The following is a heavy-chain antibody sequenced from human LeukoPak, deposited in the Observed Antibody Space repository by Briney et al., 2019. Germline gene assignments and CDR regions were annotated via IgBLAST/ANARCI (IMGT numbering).Heavy chain of an antibody. V-gene: IGHV3-73*01. CDR2: IRSKANSYAT. Sequence: GGSLRLSCAASGFTFSGSAMHWVRQASGKGLEWVGRIRSKANSYATAYAASVKGRFTISRDDSKNTAYLQMNSLRAEDTAVYYCAKGGDFWSGYYAYFQHWGQGTLVTVSS. CDR3: AKGGDFWSGYYAYFQH. D-gene: IGHD3-3*01. J-gene: IGHJ1*01. CDR1: GFTFSGSA.